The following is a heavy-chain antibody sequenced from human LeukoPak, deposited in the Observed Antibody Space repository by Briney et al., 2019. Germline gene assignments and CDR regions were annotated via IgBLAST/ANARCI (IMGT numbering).Heavy chain of an antibody. V-gene: IGHV3-30*02. CDR2: IRYDGSNK. CDR1: GFTFSRHG. J-gene: IGHJ3*02. D-gene: IGHD1-26*01. CDR3: AKDRRSYRITDAFGI. Sequence: GGSLRLSCAASGFTFSRHGMHWVRQAPGKGLEWVAFIRYDGSNKYYADSVKGRFTISRDNSKNTLYLQMNSLRAEDTAVYYCAKDRRSYRITDAFGIWGQGTMVTVSS.